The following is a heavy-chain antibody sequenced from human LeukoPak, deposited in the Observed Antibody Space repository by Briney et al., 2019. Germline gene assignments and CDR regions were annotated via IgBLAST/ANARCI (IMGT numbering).Heavy chain of an antibody. CDR2: IYYSGST. J-gene: IGHJ4*02. CDR3: ARDRATPPHWQWLVCDY. D-gene: IGHD6-19*01. CDR1: GGSISSSSYY. V-gene: IGHV4-39*07. Sequence: PSETLSLTCTVSGGSISSSSYYWGWIRQPPGKGLEWIGSIYYSGSTYYNPSLKSRVTISVDTSKNQFSLKLSSVTAADTAVYYCARDRATPPHWQWLVCDYWGQGTLVTVSS.